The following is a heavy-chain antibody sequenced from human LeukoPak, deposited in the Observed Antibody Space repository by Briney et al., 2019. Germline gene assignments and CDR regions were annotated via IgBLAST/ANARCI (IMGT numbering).Heavy chain of an antibody. CDR3: ARQGSYFAY. CDR1: GSSCTSYW. J-gene: IGHJ4*02. Sequence: GESLKISCKGSGSSCTSYWIAWVRQMPGKGLEWMGIIYPGDSDTSYNPSFQGQVTISADQSISTAYLQWSSLKASDTAMYYCARQGSYFAYWAQGTLVTVSS. CDR2: IYPGDSDT. V-gene: IGHV5-51*01.